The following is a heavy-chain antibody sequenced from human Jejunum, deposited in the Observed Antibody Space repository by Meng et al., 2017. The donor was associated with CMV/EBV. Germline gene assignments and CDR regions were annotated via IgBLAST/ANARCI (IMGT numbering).Heavy chain of an antibody. CDR2: VSYDGSDK. V-gene: IGHV3-30*18. CDR1: RFTFSTVA. J-gene: IGHJ1*01. CDR3: VKRLSGRTAEYFLH. Sequence: DTRFTFSTVAMHWVRQAQGKGREWVALVSYDGSDKYNADSVKGRFTISRDNSKNTLYLQMNSLRTEDTAVYYCVKRLSGRTAEYFLHWGQGTLVTVSS. D-gene: IGHD1-14*01.